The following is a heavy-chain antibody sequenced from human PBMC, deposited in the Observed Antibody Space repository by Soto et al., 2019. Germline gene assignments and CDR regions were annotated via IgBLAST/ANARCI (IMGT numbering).Heavy chain of an antibody. CDR2: ISDSGRNT. CDR3: AKEPPRGSYADL. J-gene: IGHJ5*02. CDR1: GFTFSSYA. Sequence: EVHLLESGGGLVQPGGSLRLSCAASGFTFSSYAMSWVRQAPGKGLEWVSAISDSGRNTYYADSVKGRFTISRDNSKNTLYLQMSSLSAVDTAVYHCAKEPPRGSYADLWGQGTLVIVSS. V-gene: IGHV3-23*01. D-gene: IGHD1-26*01.